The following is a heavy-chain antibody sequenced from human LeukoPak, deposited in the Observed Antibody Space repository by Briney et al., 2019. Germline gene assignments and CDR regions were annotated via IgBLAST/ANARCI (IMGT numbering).Heavy chain of an antibody. J-gene: IGHJ4*02. D-gene: IGHD4-23*01. Sequence: GGSLRLSCEASGFTFSSYAMHWVRQAPGKGLEYVSAISSNGGSTYYANSVKGRFTISRDNSKNTLHLQMGSLRAEDMAVYYCGRDRTTVVTADLDYWGQGTLVTVSS. CDR1: GFTFSSYA. CDR3: GRDRTTVVTADLDY. CDR2: ISSNGGST. V-gene: IGHV3-64*01.